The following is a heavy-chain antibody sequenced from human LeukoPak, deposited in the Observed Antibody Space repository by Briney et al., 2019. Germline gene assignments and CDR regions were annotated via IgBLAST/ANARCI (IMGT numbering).Heavy chain of an antibody. CDR2: IYYSGNT. CDR3: ARWEGGSYYDFDY. D-gene: IGHD1-26*01. V-gene: IGHV4-39*07. Sequence: PSETLSLTCTVSGGSISSSSYHWGWVRQAPGKGLEWIGSIYYSGNTYYNPSLKSRVTISVDTSKNQFSLKLSSVTAADTAVYYCARWEGGSYYDFDYWGQGTLVTVSS. J-gene: IGHJ4*02. CDR1: GGSISSSSYH.